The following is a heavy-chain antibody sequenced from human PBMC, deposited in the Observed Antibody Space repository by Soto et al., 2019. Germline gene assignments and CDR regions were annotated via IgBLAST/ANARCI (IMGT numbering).Heavy chain of an antibody. CDR3: ARVSDSSGYYTGNFDY. J-gene: IGHJ4*02. Sequence: SETLSLTCTVSGGSISSGDYYWSWIRQPPGKGLEWIGYIYYSGSTYYNPSLKSRVTISVDTSKNQFSLKLSSVTAADTAVYYCARVSDSSGYYTGNFDYWGQGTLVTVSS. CDR2: IYYSGST. D-gene: IGHD3-22*01. CDR1: GGSISSGDYY. V-gene: IGHV4-30-4*01.